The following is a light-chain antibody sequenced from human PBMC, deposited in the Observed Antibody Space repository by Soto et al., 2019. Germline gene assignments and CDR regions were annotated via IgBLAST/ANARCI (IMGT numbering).Light chain of an antibody. Sequence: EIQMTQSPSSLSASVGDRVTITCRASQGISNYLAWYQQKPVKVPKLLIYGASTLQSGVPSRLSGSGSGTDLTLIINSLQPEDVATYYCQTYDNAPWTFGQGTKVEI. V-gene: IGKV1-27*01. CDR3: QTYDNAPWT. J-gene: IGKJ1*01. CDR1: QGISNY. CDR2: GAS.